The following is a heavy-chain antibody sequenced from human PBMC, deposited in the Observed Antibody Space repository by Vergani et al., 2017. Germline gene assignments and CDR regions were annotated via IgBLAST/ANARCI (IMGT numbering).Heavy chain of an antibody. V-gene: IGHV1-69*09. CDR1: GYTFTGYY. J-gene: IGHJ3*02. CDR3: ARWGRLGGSYPQFDAFDI. Sequence: QVQLVQSGAEVKKPGASVKVSCKASGYTFTGYYMHWVRQAPGQGLEWMGWINPILGIANYAQKFQGRVTITADKSTSTAYMELSSLRSEDTAVYYCARWGRLGGSYPQFDAFDIWGQGTMVTVSS. CDR2: INPILGIA. D-gene: IGHD1-26*01.